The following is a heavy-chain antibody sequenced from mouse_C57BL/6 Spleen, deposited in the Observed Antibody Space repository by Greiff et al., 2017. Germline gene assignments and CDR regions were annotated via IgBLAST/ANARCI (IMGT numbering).Heavy chain of an antibody. CDR2: IYPGDGDT. D-gene: IGHD4-1*01. J-gene: IGHJ3*01. V-gene: IGHV1-82*01. CDR3: ARSVLTGFAY. Sequence: QVQLQQSGPELVKPGASVKISCKASGYAFSSSWMNWVKQRPGKGLEWIGRIYPGDGDTNYNGKFKGKATLTADKSSSTAYMQLSSLTSEDSAVYFCARSVLTGFAYWGQGTLVTVSA. CDR1: GYAFSSSW.